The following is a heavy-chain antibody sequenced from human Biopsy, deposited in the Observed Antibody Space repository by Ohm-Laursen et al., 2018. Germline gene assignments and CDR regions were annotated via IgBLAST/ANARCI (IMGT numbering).Heavy chain of an antibody. J-gene: IGHJ3*02. CDR3: ARGTGRYYVYGAFDI. V-gene: IGHV4-61*02. Sequence: TLSLTCTVSGDSLSSGPDNWSCIRQPAGKGLEWIGRIYTSGSPNYNLSLESRVTMSVDTSKNQFSLNLRSVTAADTAVYYCARGTGRYYVYGAFDIWGQGTVVTVSS. D-gene: IGHD1-26*01. CDR2: IYTSGSP. CDR1: GDSLSSGPDN.